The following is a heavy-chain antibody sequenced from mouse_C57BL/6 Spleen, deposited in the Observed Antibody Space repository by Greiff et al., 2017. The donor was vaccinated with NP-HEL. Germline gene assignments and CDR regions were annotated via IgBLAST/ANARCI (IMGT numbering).Heavy chain of an antibody. V-gene: IGHV1-82*01. J-gene: IGHJ2*01. Sequence: VQLQQSGPELVKPGASVKISCKASGYAFSSSWMNWVKQRPGKGLEWIGRIYPGDGDTNYNGKFKGKATLTADKSSSTAYMQLSSLISEDSAVYFCARGIYYGNYGDYWGQGTTLTVSS. D-gene: IGHD2-1*01. CDR2: IYPGDGDT. CDR3: ARGIYYGNYGDY. CDR1: GYAFSSSW.